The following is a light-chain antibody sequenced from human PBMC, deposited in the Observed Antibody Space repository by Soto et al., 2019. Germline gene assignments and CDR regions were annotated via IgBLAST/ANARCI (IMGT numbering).Light chain of an antibody. CDR1: SSDVGAYNY. J-gene: IGLJ2*01. CDR3: SSYASSSTVI. Sequence: QSALTQPASVSGSPGQSITISCTGTSSDVGAYNYVSWYQQHPVKAPKLMIYDVSSRPSGISNGFSGSKSGNTASLTISGVQAEDEADYYCSSYASSSTVIFGGGTKLTVL. V-gene: IGLV2-14*01. CDR2: DVS.